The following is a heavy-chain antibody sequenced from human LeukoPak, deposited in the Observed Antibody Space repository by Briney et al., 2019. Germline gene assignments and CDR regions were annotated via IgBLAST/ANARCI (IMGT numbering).Heavy chain of an antibody. J-gene: IGHJ6*02. CDR3: ARDLELFYYYYGMDV. Sequence: ASVKVSCKASGYTFTGYYMHWVRQAPGQGLEWMGIINPSGGSTSYAQKFQGRVTMTRDTSTSTVYMELSSLRSEDTAVYYCARDLELFYYYYGMDVWGQGTTVTVSS. CDR1: GYTFTGYY. V-gene: IGHV1-46*01. CDR2: INPSGGST. D-gene: IGHD1-7*01.